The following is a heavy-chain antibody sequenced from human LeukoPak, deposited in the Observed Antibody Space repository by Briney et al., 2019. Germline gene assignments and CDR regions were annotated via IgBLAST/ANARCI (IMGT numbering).Heavy chain of an antibody. V-gene: IGHV1-2*02. CDR1: GYNFTSFD. CDR3: ARRIAGRLINDAFDI. D-gene: IGHD6-6*01. J-gene: IGHJ3*02. Sequence: ASVKVSCKASGYNFTSFDIIWLRQATGQGLEWMGWINPYSGGTHYALIFQDRVTMTRDTSISTAYMELSRLRSDDTAVYYCARRIAGRLINDAFDIWGQGTMVTVSS. CDR2: INPYSGGT.